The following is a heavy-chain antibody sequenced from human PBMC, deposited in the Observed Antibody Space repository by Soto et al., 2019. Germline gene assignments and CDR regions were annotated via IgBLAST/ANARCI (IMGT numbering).Heavy chain of an antibody. CDR1: GFTFDDYA. D-gene: IGHD6-13*01. V-gene: IGHV3-9*01. CDR3: AKDMEVKTRAAAGTDVFDY. CDR2: ISWNSGSI. J-gene: IGHJ4*02. Sequence: EVQLVESGGGLVQPGRSLRLSCAASGFTFDDYAMHWVRQAPGKGLEWVSGISWNSGSIGYADSVKGRFTISRDNAKNSLYLQMNSLRAEDTALYYCAKDMEVKTRAAAGTDVFDYWGQGTLVTVSS.